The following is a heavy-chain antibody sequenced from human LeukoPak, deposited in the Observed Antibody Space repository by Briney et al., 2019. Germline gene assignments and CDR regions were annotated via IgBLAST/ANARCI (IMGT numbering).Heavy chain of an antibody. J-gene: IGHJ4*02. CDR3: ARDDSSRNDSGVYHY. Sequence: SETLSLTCTVSGDSINSYHWSWIRQPAGKGLEWIGRIHMSGSTNYNPSLRSRVAISMDNSKNQFSLKLKSVTAADTAVYYCARDDSSRNDSGVYHYWGQGTLVTISS. CDR1: GDSINSYH. D-gene: IGHD3-22*01. V-gene: IGHV4-4*07. CDR2: IHMSGST.